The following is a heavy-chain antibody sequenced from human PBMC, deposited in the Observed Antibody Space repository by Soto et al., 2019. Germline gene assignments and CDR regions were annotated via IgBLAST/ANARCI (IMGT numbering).Heavy chain of an antibody. CDR1: GGSISSYY. CDR3: ARLLSGYDYLDY. Sequence: SETLPLTCTVSGGSISSYYWSWIRQPPGKGLEWIGYIYYSGSTNYNPSLKSRVTISVDTSKNQFSLKLSSVTAADTAVYYCARLLSGYDYLDYWGQGTLVTVSS. CDR2: IYYSGST. J-gene: IGHJ4*02. D-gene: IGHD5-12*01. V-gene: IGHV4-59*08.